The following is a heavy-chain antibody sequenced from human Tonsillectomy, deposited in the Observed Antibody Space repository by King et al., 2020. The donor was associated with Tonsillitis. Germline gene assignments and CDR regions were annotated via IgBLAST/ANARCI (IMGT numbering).Heavy chain of an antibody. Sequence: LQLQESGPGLVKPSQTLSLTCTVSGGSISGSTYFWSWIRQYPGKGLDWIGYIYYSGNTYYNPSLKSRLTISVDTSKNQFSLKLSSVTAADTAVYYCARERDYCSNTSCYFMDYWGQGTLVTVSS. CDR2: IYYSGNT. J-gene: IGHJ4*02. CDR3: ARERDYCSNTSCYFMDY. V-gene: IGHV4-31*03. D-gene: IGHD2-2*01. CDR1: GGSISGSTYF.